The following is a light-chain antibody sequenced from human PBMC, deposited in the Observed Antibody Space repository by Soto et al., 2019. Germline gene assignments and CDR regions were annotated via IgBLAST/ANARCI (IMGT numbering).Light chain of an antibody. V-gene: IGLV2-14*01. Sequence: QSALTQPASVSGSPGQSIAISCTGTSSDVGGYNYVSWYQQHPGKAPKLLIYHVSNRPSGVSNRFSGSKSGNTASLTISGLQTEDDAAYYCSSYTSSSTQYVFGTGTKLTVL. J-gene: IGLJ1*01. CDR3: SSYTSSSTQYV. CDR1: SSDVGGYNY. CDR2: HVS.